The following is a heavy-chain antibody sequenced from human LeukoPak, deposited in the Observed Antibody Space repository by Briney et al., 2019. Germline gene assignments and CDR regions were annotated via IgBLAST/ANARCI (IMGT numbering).Heavy chain of an antibody. D-gene: IGHD3-10*01. J-gene: IGHJ4*02. Sequence: GGSLRLSCAASGFTFSSYGMFWVRQAPGKGLEWVAFIRYNGDTKYYADSVKGRFTISRDNSKNTLYLQMNSLRADDTAVYYCASVVYRSGSHAPYYFDYWGLGTLVTVSS. CDR3: ASVVYRSGSHAPYYFDY. CDR2: IRYNGDTK. V-gene: IGHV3-30*02. CDR1: GFTFSSYG.